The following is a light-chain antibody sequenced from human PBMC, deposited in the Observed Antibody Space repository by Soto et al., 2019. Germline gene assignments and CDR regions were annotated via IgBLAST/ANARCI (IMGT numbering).Light chain of an antibody. V-gene: IGLV2-18*01. CDR3: SLYTSSSTWV. CDR1: SSDVGGYNF. J-gene: IGLJ3*02. Sequence: QSVLTQPRSVSGSPGQSVTISCTGTSSDVGGYNFVSWFQQHPGKAPKLIIFDVTNRPSGVPDRFSGSKSGNTPSLTIFGLKAEDEDDYYCSLYTSSSTWVFGGGTKLTVL. CDR2: DVT.